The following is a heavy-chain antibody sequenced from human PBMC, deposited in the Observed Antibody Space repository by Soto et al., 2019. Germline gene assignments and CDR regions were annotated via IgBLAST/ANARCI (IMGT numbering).Heavy chain of an antibody. V-gene: IGHV3-30*18. Sequence: QVQPVESGGGVVQPGRSLRLSCAASGFTFSSYGMHWVRQAPGKGLEWVAAISYDGSNIYYVDSVKGRFTISRDSSKQTLYLQMNSLRAEDTAVYYCTKDAHPRDGDCSLTDSWGQGPLVTVSS. CDR1: GFTFSSYG. CDR3: TKDAHPRDGDCSLTDS. J-gene: IGHJ4*02. CDR2: ISYDGSNI. D-gene: IGHD2-21*02.